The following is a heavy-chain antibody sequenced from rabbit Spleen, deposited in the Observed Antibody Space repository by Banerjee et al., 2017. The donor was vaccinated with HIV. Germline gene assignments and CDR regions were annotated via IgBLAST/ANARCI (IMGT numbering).Heavy chain of an antibody. J-gene: IGHJ3*01. CDR3: ARKASSNDDFGLDL. D-gene: IGHD1-1*01. CDR1: GLDFSRHV. Sequence: QSLEESGGGLVQPEGSLTLTCTASGLDFSRHVMCWVRQAPGKGLEWIGCIYTGSAGTYYASWAKGRFTIAKTASTTVTLQMTSLTAADTATYFCARKASSNDDFGLDLGGPGTLVTGS. V-gene: IGHV1S40*01. CDR2: IYTGSAGT.